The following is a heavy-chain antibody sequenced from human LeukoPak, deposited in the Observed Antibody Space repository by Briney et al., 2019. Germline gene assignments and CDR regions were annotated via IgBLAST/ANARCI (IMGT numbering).Heavy chain of an antibody. Sequence: SETLSLTCAVYGGSFSGYYWSWIRQPPGEGLEWIGEINHSGSTNYNPSLKSRVTISVDTSKNQFSLKLSSVTAADTAVYYCARGGDIAAAGRFDYWGQGTLITVSS. V-gene: IGHV4-34*01. CDR1: GGSFSGYY. CDR2: INHSGST. D-gene: IGHD6-13*01. CDR3: ARGGDIAAAGRFDY. J-gene: IGHJ4*02.